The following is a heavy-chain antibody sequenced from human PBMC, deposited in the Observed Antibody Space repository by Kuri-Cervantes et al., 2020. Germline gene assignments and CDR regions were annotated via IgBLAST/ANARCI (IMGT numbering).Heavy chain of an antibody. CDR1: GFSFSSYC. CDR3: ARDRSSSY. Sequence: GGSLRLSCAASGFSFSSYCMNWVRQAPGKGLEWVSYISSSSSTIYYADSVKGRFTISRDNSKNTLYLQMNSLRAEDTAVYYCARDRSSSYWGQGPWSPSPQ. CDR2: ISSSSSTI. D-gene: IGHD6-6*01. J-gene: IGHJ4*02. V-gene: IGHV3-48*01.